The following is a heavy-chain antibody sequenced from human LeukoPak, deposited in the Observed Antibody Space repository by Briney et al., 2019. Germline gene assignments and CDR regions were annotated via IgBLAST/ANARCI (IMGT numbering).Heavy chain of an antibody. Sequence: GGSLRLSCGASGLSFSSYAMSWVRQAPGKGLDWVSAVSGSGDSTYYADSVKGRFTISRDNSKNTLYLQMNNLRAEDTAVYYCAKDRSPNYYYDSSDLDYWGQGTLVTVSS. D-gene: IGHD3-22*01. CDR1: GLSFSSYA. CDR3: AKDRSPNYYYDSSDLDY. J-gene: IGHJ4*02. V-gene: IGHV3-23*01. CDR2: VSGSGDST.